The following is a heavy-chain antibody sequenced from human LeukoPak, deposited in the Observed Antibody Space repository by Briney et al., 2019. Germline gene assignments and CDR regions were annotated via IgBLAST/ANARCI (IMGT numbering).Heavy chain of an antibody. CDR3: ARGNPSGGSCYYDY. CDR1: GGSISSGGYY. CDR2: VYYSGST. V-gene: IGHV4-31*03. J-gene: IGHJ4*02. Sequence: PSETLSLTCTVSGGSISSGGYYWSWIRQHPGKGLEWIGYVYYSGSTYYNPSLKSRVTISVDTSKNQFSLKLSSVIAADTAVYYCARGNPSGGSCYYDYWGQGTLVTVPS. D-gene: IGHD2-15*01.